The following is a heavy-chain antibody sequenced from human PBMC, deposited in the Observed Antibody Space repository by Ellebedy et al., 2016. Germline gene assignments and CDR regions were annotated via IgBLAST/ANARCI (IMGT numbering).Heavy chain of an antibody. D-gene: IGHD5-18*01. CDR1: GGSFSGYY. Sequence: SETLSLTCAVYGGSFSGYYWSWIRQPPGKGLEWIGEINHSGSTNYNPSLKSRVTIPVDTSKNQFSLKLSSVTAADTAVYYCARGRGKDTVNYYDYWGQGTLVTVSS. V-gene: IGHV4-34*01. J-gene: IGHJ4*02. CDR3: ARGRGKDTVNYYDY. CDR2: INHSGST.